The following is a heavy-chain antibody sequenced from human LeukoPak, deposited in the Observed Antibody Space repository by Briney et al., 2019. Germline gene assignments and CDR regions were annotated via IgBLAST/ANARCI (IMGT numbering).Heavy chain of an antibody. D-gene: IGHD2-2*01. V-gene: IGHV3-7*01. J-gene: IGHJ6*03. Sequence: GGSLRLSCAASGFTFRSYRMSWVRQAPGKGLEWVAIIKEDANEEYYVDSVRGRFIISRDNAKNSLFLQMYSLRADDTAVYYCARAGYCTSNSCYSPNFYYMDVWGKGTTVAVSS. CDR2: IKEDANEE. CDR3: ARAGYCTSNSCYSPNFYYMDV. CDR1: GFTFRSYR.